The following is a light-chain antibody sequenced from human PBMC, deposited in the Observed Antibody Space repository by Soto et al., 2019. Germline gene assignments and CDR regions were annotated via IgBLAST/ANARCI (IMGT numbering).Light chain of an antibody. V-gene: IGLV1-51*01. Sequence: QSVLTQPPSVSAAPGQKVTISCSGNSSNIGLNYVSWYQQLPGTAPKLLIYDNNKRPSVIPDRFSCSQSDTSATLAITGLQPGDEADYYCGTWDNSLSAGVFGGGTKLTVL. CDR3: GTWDNSLSAGV. J-gene: IGLJ2*01. CDR1: SSNIGLNY. CDR2: DNN.